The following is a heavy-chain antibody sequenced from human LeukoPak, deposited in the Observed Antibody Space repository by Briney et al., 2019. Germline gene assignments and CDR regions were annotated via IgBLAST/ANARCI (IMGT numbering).Heavy chain of an antibody. J-gene: IGHJ4*02. V-gene: IGHV3-48*01. Sequence: GGSLRLSCAASGFTFSSYSMTWVRQAPGKGLEWVSYISSSSTIYYADSVKGRFTISRDNAKNSLYLQMNSLRAEDTAVYYCARLPRYYDSSGSYYFDYWGQGTLVTVSS. CDR3: ARLPRYYDSSGSYYFDY. CDR2: ISSSSTI. CDR1: GFTFSSYS. D-gene: IGHD3-22*01.